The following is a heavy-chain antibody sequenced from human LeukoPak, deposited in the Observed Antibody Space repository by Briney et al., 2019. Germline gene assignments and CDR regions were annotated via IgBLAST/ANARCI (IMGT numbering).Heavy chain of an antibody. CDR2: IWYDGSNK. D-gene: IGHD6-13*01. V-gene: IGHV3-33*01. J-gene: IGHJ6*02. Sequence: GGSLRLSCAASGFTFSSYGMHWVRQALGKGLEWVAVIWYDGSNKYYADSVKGRFTISRDNSKNTLYLQMNSLRADDTAVYYCARAAAGGYHYYYGMDVWGQGTTVTVSS. CDR3: ARAAAGGYHYYYGMDV. CDR1: GFTFSSYG.